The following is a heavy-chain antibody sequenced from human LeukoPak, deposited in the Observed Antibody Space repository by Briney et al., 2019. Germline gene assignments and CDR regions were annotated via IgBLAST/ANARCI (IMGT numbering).Heavy chain of an antibody. CDR3: AKDTKPTAMVKSGGGDCYWCEH. Sequence: QPGGSLRLSCAASGFTFSNYGIHWVRLAPGKGLEWVAVISNDGSKKYYGDSVKGRFTISRDNRNNTLYLQMNSLRAEDTAVYYCAKDTKPTAMVKSGGGDCYWCEHWGQGTLVTVSS. V-gene: IGHV3-30*18. CDR1: GFTFSNYG. CDR2: ISNDGSKK. D-gene: IGHD2-21*02. J-gene: IGHJ1*01.